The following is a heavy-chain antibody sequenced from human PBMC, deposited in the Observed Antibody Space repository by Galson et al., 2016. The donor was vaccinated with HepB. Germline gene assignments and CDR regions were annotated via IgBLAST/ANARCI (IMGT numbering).Heavy chain of an antibody. J-gene: IGHJ5*02. CDR2: TYYRSKWYN. V-gene: IGHV6-1*01. Sequence: CAISGASVSSNSAAWTWIRQSPLSGLKWLGSTYYRSKWYNDYAVSVNSRISTHPDTSKNQVSLQLNSVTPEDTAVYYCAIVSCSTFRCQNWVDPWGQGTLVTVSS. D-gene: IGHD2/OR15-2a*01. CDR1: GASVSSNSAA. CDR3: AIVSCSTFRCQNWVDP.